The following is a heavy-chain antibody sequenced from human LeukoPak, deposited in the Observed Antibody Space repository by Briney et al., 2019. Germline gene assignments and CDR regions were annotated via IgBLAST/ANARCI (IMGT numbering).Heavy chain of an antibody. CDR2: VANHGRST. CDR1: GFTFSSYS. D-gene: IGHD3-10*01. J-gene: IGHJ3*01. V-gene: IGHV3-23*01. CDR3: VKDAWGSGSYWCAYDV. Sequence: GGSLRLSCAASGFTFSSYSMNWVRQAPGKGLEWVSAVANHGRSTYYIDSVKGRFTISRDDSKNTLYLQLNSLRAEDTAMYYCVKDAWGSGSYWCAYDVWGQGTMVTVSS.